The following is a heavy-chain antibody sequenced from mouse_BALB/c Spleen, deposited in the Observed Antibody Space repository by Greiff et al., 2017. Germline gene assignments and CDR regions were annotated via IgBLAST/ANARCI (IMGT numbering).Heavy chain of an antibody. J-gene: IGHJ4*01. Sequence: VQLQQSGPELVKPGASVKMSCKASGHTFTSYVMHWVKQKPGQGLEWIGYINPYNDGTKYNEKFKGKATLTSDKSSSTAYMELSSLTSEDSAVYYCARENYGNHGYAMDYWGQGTSVTVSS. CDR3: ARENYGNHGYAMDY. D-gene: IGHD2-1*01. CDR1: GHTFTSYV. CDR2: INPYNDGT. V-gene: IGHV1-14*01.